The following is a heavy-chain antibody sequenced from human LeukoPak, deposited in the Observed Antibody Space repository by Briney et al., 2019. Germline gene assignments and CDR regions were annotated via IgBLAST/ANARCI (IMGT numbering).Heavy chain of an antibody. V-gene: IGHV3-74*01. D-gene: IGHD3-9*01. J-gene: IGHJ6*02. CDR3: TRDFMDYDVSTGLHHYYMDV. CDR2: IKGDGRNI. Sequence: GGSLRLSCAASGFTFSSYWMHWVRQAPGKGLVWVSRIKGDGRNIYYADSVRGRFTISRDNAKNTLYLQMNTLRVEDTAVYYCTRDFMDYDVSTGLHHYYMDVWGQGNPVTVSS. CDR1: GFTFSSYW.